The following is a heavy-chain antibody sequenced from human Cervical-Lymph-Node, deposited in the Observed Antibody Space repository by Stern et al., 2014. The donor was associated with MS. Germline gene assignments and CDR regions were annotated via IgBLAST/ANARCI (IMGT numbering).Heavy chain of an antibody. CDR3: AFGGRSGYPKHFDP. Sequence: VKLVESGAEVKKPGSSVKVSCKASGGTFSTYSISWGRQAPGQGLEWMGGITPIFATANYAQKFHGRVTITADDSTSTAYMELSSLRSEDTAVYYCAFGGRSGYPKHFDPWGQGTVVTVSS. J-gene: IGHJ5*02. D-gene: IGHD5-12*01. V-gene: IGHV1-69*01. CDR1: GGTFSTYS. CDR2: ITPIFATA.